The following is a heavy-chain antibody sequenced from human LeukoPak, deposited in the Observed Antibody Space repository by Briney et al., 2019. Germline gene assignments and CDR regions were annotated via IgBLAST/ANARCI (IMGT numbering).Heavy chain of an antibody. V-gene: IGHV3-21*01. D-gene: IGHD6-19*01. CDR1: GFTFSSYS. Sequence: GGSLRLSCAASGFTFSSYSMNWVRQAPGKGLEWVSSISSSSSYIYYADSVKGRFTISRDNAKNSLYLQMNSLRAEDTAVYYCARAVSDWPPRDYWGQGTLVTVSS. CDR3: ARAVSDWPPRDY. J-gene: IGHJ4*02. CDR2: ISSSSSYI.